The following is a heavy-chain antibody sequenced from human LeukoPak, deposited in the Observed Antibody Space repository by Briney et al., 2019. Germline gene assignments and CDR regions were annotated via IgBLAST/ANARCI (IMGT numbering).Heavy chain of an antibody. CDR3: AREIFNDSDI. V-gene: IGHV3-30-3*01. J-gene: IGHJ3*02. Sequence: GSLRLSCAGSGFTFRSYAMHWVRQAPGKGLEWVAVISYDGSNKDYADSVKGRFTISRDNSKNTLFLQMNSLRAEDTAVYYCAREIFNDSDIWGQGTMVTVSS. CDR1: GFTFRSYA. CDR2: ISYDGSNK.